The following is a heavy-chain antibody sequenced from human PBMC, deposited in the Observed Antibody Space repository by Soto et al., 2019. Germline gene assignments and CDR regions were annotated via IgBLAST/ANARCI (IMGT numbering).Heavy chain of an antibody. CDR2: IDPSDSYT. CDR3: AREGRAGGWSYYYYYYGMDV. J-gene: IGHJ6*02. V-gene: IGHV5-10-1*01. D-gene: IGHD6-19*01. Sequence: PGGSLKISCNGSGYSFTSYWISWGRQMPGKGLEWMGRIDPSDSYTNYSPSFQGHVTISADKSISTAYLQWSSLKASDTAMYYCAREGRAGGWSYYYYYYGMDVWGQGTTVTVSS. CDR1: GYSFTSYW.